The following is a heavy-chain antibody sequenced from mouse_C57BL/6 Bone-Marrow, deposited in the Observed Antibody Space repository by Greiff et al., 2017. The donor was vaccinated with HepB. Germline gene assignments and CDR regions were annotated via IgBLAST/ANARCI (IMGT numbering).Heavy chain of an antibody. CDR3: AISNYVSWFAY. CDR1: GYTFTSYT. Sequence: VQLQQSGAELARPGASVKMSCKASGYTFTSYTMHWVKQRPGQGLEWIGYINPSSGYTKYNQKFKDKATLTADKSSSTAYMQLSSLTSEDSAVYYCAISNYVSWFAYWGQGTLVTVSA. D-gene: IGHD2-5*01. V-gene: IGHV1-4*01. J-gene: IGHJ3*01. CDR2: INPSSGYT.